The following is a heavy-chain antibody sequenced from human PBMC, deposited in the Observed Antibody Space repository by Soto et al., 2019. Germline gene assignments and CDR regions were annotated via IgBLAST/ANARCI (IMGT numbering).Heavy chain of an antibody. D-gene: IGHD2-2*02. CDR3: ARGRPYSIVVVPAAICWFDP. Sequence: ASVKVPCKASGYTFTSYGISWVRQAPGQGLEWMGWISAYSGNTNYAQKLQGRVTMTTNTSTSTAYMELSSLRSEDTAVYYCARGRPYSIVVVPAAICWFDPWGQGTLVTVSS. CDR1: GYTFTSYG. CDR2: ISAYSGNT. V-gene: IGHV1-18*01. J-gene: IGHJ5*02.